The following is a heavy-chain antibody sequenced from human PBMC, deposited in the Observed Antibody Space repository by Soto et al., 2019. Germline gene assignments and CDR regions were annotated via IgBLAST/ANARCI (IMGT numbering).Heavy chain of an antibody. D-gene: IGHD6-19*01. Sequence: QLHLQESGSGLVKPSQTLSLTCAVSGGSISSGGYSWSWIRQPPGKGLNYIGYIYHSGSTSYNPSLKSRVTISVDRSKNQFSLKLSSVTAADTAVYYCARVRSGWGIDYWGQGTLVTVSS. CDR1: GGSISSGGYS. V-gene: IGHV4-30-2*01. CDR3: ARVRSGWGIDY. J-gene: IGHJ4*02. CDR2: IYHSGST.